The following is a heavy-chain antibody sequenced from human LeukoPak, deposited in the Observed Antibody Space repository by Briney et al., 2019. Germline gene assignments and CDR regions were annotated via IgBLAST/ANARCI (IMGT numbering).Heavy chain of an antibody. Sequence: GGSLRLSCAASGFTVNSNYMSWVRQAPGKGLERVSIIYKDGRTYYADSVKGRFTISRHNSRNMLYLQMNSLRAEDTAVYYCARDVNSYAHCGHWGQGTLVTVSS. D-gene: IGHD5-18*01. CDR1: GFTVNSNY. V-gene: IGHV3-53*01. CDR2: IYKDGRT. CDR3: ARDVNSYAHCGH. J-gene: IGHJ4*02.